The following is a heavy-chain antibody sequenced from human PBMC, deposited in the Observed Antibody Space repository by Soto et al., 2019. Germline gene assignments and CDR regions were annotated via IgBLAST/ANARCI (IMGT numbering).Heavy chain of an antibody. CDR3: ARETPLYDSSGLDY. Sequence: ASVKVSCKASGGTFSSYAISWVRQAPGQGLEWMGGIIPIFGTANYAQKFQGRVTITADESTSTAYMELSSLRSEDTAVYYRARETPLYDSSGLDYWGQGTLVTVSS. V-gene: IGHV1-69*13. CDR2: IIPIFGTA. J-gene: IGHJ4*02. CDR1: GGTFSSYA. D-gene: IGHD3-22*01.